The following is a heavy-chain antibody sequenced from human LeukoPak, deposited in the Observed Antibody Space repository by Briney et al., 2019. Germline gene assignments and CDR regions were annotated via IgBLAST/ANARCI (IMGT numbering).Heavy chain of an antibody. D-gene: IGHD3-9*01. CDR3: AKMAASGYYDILTGYFDY. V-gene: IGHV3-23*01. CDR2: ISGSGGST. CDR1: GFTFSSYA. J-gene: IGHJ4*02. Sequence: GGSLRLSCAASGFTFSSYAMSWVRQAPGKGLEWVSAISGSGGSTYYADSVKGRFTISRDNSKNTLYLKMNSLRAEDTAVYYCAKMAASGYYDILTGYFDYWGQGTLVTVSS.